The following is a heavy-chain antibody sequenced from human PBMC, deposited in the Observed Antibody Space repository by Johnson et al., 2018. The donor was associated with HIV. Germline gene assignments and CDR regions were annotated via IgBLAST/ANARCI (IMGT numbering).Heavy chain of an antibody. V-gene: IGHV3-30*03. D-gene: IGHD1-26*01. CDR3: ARDQNIVGANDGFDI. Sequence: VQLMESGGGVVQPGRSLRLSCAASGFTFSSYGMHWVRQAPGKGLEWVAVISYDGSNKYYADSVKGRFTISRDNSKNTLYLQMNSLRAEDTAVYYCARDQNIVGANDGFDIWGQGTMVTVSS. CDR2: ISYDGSNK. CDR1: GFTFSSYG. J-gene: IGHJ3*02.